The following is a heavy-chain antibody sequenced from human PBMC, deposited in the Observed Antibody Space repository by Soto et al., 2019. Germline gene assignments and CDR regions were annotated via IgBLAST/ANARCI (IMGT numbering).Heavy chain of an antibody. CDR2: IKQDGSEK. CDR1: GFTFSNYW. CDR3: ETLAEPLD. J-gene: IGHJ4*02. Sequence: EVQLVESGGGLVRPGGSLRLSCAASGFTFSNYWMTWVRQAPGKGLECVANIKQDGSEKYYVDSVKGRFTISGDNAKNALKLQLDSLGPADTAVYYCETLAEPLDCGQGTLVPVSS. V-gene: IGHV3-7*01.